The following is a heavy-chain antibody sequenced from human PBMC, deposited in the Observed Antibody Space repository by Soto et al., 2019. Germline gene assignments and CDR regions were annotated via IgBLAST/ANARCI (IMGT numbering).Heavy chain of an antibody. V-gene: IGHV6-1*01. D-gene: IGHD2-15*01. CDR2: TYYRSKWYN. CDR3: AAAYYYYYGMDV. J-gene: IGHJ6*02. Sequence: QILSLPCAISGYSVSSNSAAWNLIRQSPSRGLEWLGRTYYRSKWYNDYAVSVKSRITINPDTSKNQFSLQLNSVTPEDTAVYYCAAAYYYYYGMDVWGQGTTVTVSS. CDR1: GYSVSSNSAA.